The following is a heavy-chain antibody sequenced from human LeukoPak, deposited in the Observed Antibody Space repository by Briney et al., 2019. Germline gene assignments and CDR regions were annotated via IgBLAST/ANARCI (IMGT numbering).Heavy chain of an antibody. J-gene: IGHJ4*02. D-gene: IGHD3-10*01. Sequence: GGSLRLSCAAAGFTVSSYSMNCVRQAPGKGREWVSSISSSSNYIYYADSVKGRFTISRDNAKNSLYLQMNSLRAEDTAVYYCARSPYGSGRTDYWGQGTLVTVSS. CDR3: ARSPYGSGRTDY. V-gene: IGHV3-21*01. CDR1: GFTVSSYS. CDR2: ISSSSNYI.